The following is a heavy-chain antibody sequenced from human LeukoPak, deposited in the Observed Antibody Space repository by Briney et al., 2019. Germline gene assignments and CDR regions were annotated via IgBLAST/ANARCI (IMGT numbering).Heavy chain of an antibody. Sequence: MASETLSPTCTVSGYSISSGYYWGWIRQPPGKGLEWIGSIYHSGSTYYNPSLKSRVTISVDTSKNQFSLKLSSVTAADTAVYYCARATGRYSNYDWFDPWGQGTLVTVSS. CDR1: GYSISSGYY. CDR2: IYHSGST. J-gene: IGHJ5*02. CDR3: ARATGRYSNYDWFDP. D-gene: IGHD4-11*01. V-gene: IGHV4-38-2*02.